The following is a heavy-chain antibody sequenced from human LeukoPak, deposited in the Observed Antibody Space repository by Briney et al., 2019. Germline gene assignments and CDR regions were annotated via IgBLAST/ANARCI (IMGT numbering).Heavy chain of an antibody. D-gene: IGHD2-8*01. Sequence: GGSLRLSCAASGFTFSSYAMSWVRQAPGKGLEWVSGISGSGGTTYYADSVKGRFTISRDKSKNMLYLQMDSLRAEDTAVYYCAKDKYCTNGICYFDYWGQGTLVTVSS. CDR3: AKDKYCTNGICYFDY. CDR2: ISGSGGTT. J-gene: IGHJ4*02. V-gene: IGHV3-23*01. CDR1: GFTFSSYA.